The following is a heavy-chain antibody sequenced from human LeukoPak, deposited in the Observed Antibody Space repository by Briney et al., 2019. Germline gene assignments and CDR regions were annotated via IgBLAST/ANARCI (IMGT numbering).Heavy chain of an antibody. CDR1: GGSISSSSYY. CDR2: IYYSGST. Sequence: SETLSLACTVSGGSISSSSYYWGWIRQPPGKGLEWIGSIYYSGSTYYDPSLKSRVTISVDTSKNQFSLKLSSVTAADTAVYYCVGITMIDNLDAFDIWGQGTMVTVSS. V-gene: IGHV4-39*01. D-gene: IGHD3-22*01. CDR3: VGITMIDNLDAFDI. J-gene: IGHJ3*02.